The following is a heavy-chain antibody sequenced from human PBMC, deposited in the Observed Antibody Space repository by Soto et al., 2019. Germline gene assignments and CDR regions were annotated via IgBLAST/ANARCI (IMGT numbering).Heavy chain of an antibody. D-gene: IGHD3-22*01. V-gene: IGHV4-31*03. Sequence: QVQLQESGPGLVKPSQTLSLTCTVSGGSISSGGYYWSWIRQHPGKGLEWIGYIYYSGSTYYNPSLKSRVTISVDTSKNHFSLKLSSVTAADTAVYYCAREDHDSSGYYFQHWGQGTLVTVSS. CDR3: AREDHDSSGYYFQH. CDR2: IYYSGST. CDR1: GGSISSGGYY. J-gene: IGHJ1*01.